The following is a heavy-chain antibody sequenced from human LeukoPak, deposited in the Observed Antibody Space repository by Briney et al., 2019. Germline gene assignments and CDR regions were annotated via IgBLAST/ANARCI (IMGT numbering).Heavy chain of an antibody. CDR2: INPNSGGT. CDR1: GYTFTGYY. Sequence: ASVKVSCKASGYTFTGYYMHWVRQAPGQGLEWMGWINPNSGGTNYAQKFQGRVTMTRDTSISTAYMELSRLRSDDTAVYYCARDVASLWFGETRSPPDYWGQGTLVTVSS. CDR3: ARDVASLWFGETRSPPDY. J-gene: IGHJ4*02. D-gene: IGHD3-10*01. V-gene: IGHV1-2*02.